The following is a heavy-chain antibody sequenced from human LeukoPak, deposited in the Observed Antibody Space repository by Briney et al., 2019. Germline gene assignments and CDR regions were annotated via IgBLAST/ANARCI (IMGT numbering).Heavy chain of an antibody. Sequence: PSETLSLTCTVSGGSISSYYWSWIRQPPGKGLEWIGYIYYSGSTNYNPSPKSRVTISVDTSKNQFSLKLSSVTAADTAVYYCARGTIYYDKGQAFDYWGQGTLVTVSS. J-gene: IGHJ4*02. D-gene: IGHD3-22*01. CDR1: GGSISSYY. V-gene: IGHV4-59*12. CDR2: IYYSGST. CDR3: ARGTIYYDKGQAFDY.